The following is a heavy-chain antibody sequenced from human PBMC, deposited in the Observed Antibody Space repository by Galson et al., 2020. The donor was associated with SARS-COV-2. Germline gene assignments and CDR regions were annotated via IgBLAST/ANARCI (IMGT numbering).Heavy chain of an antibody. J-gene: IGHJ4*02. Sequence: TGGSLRLSCAASGFTFSSSWMHWVRQAPGKGLVWVSRINSDGSSTSYADSVKRRFTIYRDNAKNTLYRQMNSLRAEGTAVYYCERVGTRSVWKYSFDYWGQGTLVTVPS. V-gene: IGHV3-74*01. CDR3: ERVGTRSVWKYSFDY. CDR1: GFTFSSSW. CDR2: INSDGSST. D-gene: IGHD6-19*01.